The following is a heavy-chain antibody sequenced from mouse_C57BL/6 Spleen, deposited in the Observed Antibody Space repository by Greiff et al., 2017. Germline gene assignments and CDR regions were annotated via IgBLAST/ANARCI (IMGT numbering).Heavy chain of an antibody. J-gene: IGHJ2*01. CDR1: GYTFTDYY. CDR2: INPNNGGT. Sequence: EVQLQQSGPELVKPGASVKISCKASGYTFTDYYMNWVKQSHGKSLEWIGDINPNNGGTSYNQKFKGKATLTVDKSSSTAYMELRSLTSEDSAVYYCAPGESYGSSYTVFDYWGQGTTLTVSS. CDR3: APGESYGSSYTVFDY. D-gene: IGHD1-1*01. V-gene: IGHV1-26*01.